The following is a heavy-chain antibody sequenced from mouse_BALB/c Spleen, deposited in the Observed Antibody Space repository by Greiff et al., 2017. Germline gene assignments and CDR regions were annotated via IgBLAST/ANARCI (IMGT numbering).Heavy chain of an antibody. Sequence: EVHLVESGGGLVQPGGSRKLSCAASGFTFSSFGMHWVRQAPEKGLEWVAYISSGSSTIYYADTVKGRFTISRDNPKNTLFLQMTSLRSEDTAMYYCAKLGLRYFDVWGAGTTVTVSS. D-gene: IGHD4-1*01. V-gene: IGHV5-17*02. CDR1: GFTFSSFG. CDR3: AKLGLRYFDV. CDR2: ISSGSSTI. J-gene: IGHJ1*01.